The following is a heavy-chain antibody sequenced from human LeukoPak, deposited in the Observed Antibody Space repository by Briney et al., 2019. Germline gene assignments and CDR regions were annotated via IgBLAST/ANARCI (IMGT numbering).Heavy chain of an antibody. CDR3: ARAYYYFDSSDYYYGGNFDS. D-gene: IGHD3-22*01. J-gene: IGHJ4*02. V-gene: IGHV4-4*02. CDR1: GGSISSSNW. Sequence: RPSETLSLTCAVSGGSISSSNWWSWVRQPPGKGLEWIGEIYHSGTTNYNPSLKSRVTISVDKSQNQFSLKLDSVTAADSAVYYCARAYYYFDSSDYYYGGNFDSWGQGTLVAVSS. CDR2: IYHSGTT.